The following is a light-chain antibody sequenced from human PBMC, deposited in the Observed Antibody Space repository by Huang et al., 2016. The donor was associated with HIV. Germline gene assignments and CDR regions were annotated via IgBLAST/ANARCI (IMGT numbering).Light chain of an antibody. CDR3: QQYYSSPQT. Sequence: DIIMTQSPDSLAVSLGERATLNCRSSQSVYSSSTSKDYMAWLQQKPGQPPRLLLFWASTREAGVPDRCSGSGSGTHFTLTIANLEAEDAAIYYCQQYYSSPQTFGQGTRVEVK. CDR2: WAS. J-gene: IGKJ1*01. CDR1: QSVYSSSTSKDY. V-gene: IGKV4-1*01.